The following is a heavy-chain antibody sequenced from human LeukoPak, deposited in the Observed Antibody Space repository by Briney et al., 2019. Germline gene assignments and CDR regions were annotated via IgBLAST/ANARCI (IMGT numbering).Heavy chain of an antibody. CDR1: GLIFNTYA. D-gene: IGHD3-10*01. V-gene: IGHV3-23*01. CDR2: IRGSGEST. CDR3: AKDRISYTTSPGELSH. J-gene: IGHJ4*02. Sequence: PGGSLRLSCAASGLIFNTYAMSWVRQAPGKGLEWVSTIRGSGESTHYADSVQGRFTISRDNSLYTVYLQMDSLRDDDTAVYYCAKDRISYTTSPGELSHWGQGALVIVSS.